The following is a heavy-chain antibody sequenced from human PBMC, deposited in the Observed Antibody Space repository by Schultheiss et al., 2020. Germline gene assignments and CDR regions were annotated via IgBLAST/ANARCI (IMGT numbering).Heavy chain of an antibody. CDR2: IKQDGSEK. CDR1: GFTFSSYW. D-gene: IGHD3-22*01. J-gene: IGHJ3*02. CDR3: ASTLDDSRGSWAFDI. Sequence: GGSLRLSCAASGFTFSSYWMSWVRQAPGKGLEWVANIKQDGSEKYYVDSVKGRFTISRDNAKNSLYLQMNSLRAEDTAVYYCASTLDDSRGSWAFDIWGQGTMVTVSS. V-gene: IGHV3-7*03.